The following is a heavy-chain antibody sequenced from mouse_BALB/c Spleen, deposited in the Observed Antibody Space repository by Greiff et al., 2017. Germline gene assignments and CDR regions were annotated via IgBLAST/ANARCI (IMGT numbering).Heavy chain of an antibody. CDR3: TRDGDYYGSSYYFDY. CDR2: ISSGGSYT. V-gene: IGHV5-6-4*01. CDR1: GFTFSSYT. Sequence: EVQVVESGGGLVKPGGSLKLSCAASGFTFSSYTMSWVRQTPEKRLEWVATISSGGSYTYYPDSVKGRFTISRDNAKNTLYLQMSSLKSEDTAMYYCTRDGDYYGSSYYFDYWGQGTTLTVSS. J-gene: IGHJ2*01. D-gene: IGHD1-1*01.